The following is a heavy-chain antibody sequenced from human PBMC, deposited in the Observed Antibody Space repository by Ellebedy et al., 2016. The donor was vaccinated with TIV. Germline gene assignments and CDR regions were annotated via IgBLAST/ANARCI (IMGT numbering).Heavy chain of an antibody. CDR1: GFTVSSNY. J-gene: IGHJ6*02. D-gene: IGHD1-26*01. Sequence: GESLKISCAASGFTVSSNYMSWVRQASGKGLEWVSVIYSGGSTYYADSVKGRFTISRDNSKNTLYLQMNSLRAEDTAVYYCAKGVYRDGMDVWGQGTTVTVSS. CDR3: AKGVYRDGMDV. V-gene: IGHV3-53*01. CDR2: IYSGGST.